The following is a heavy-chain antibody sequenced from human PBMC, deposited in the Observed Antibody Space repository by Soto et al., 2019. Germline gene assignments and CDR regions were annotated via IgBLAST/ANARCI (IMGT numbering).Heavy chain of an antibody. Sequence: QVQLVESGGGLVEPGGSLRLSCAASGFTFSDYYMSWIRQAPGRGLEWISYISNTADTTYYADSVKGRFTVSRDNAKNSLSLEMNSLRADDTAVYYCARDRAPSRWSGINNWAQGTLSSSPQ. D-gene: IGHD2-15*01. CDR2: ISNTADTT. J-gene: IGHJ4*02. CDR3: ARDRAPSRWSGINN. CDR1: GFTFSDYY. V-gene: IGHV3-11*01.